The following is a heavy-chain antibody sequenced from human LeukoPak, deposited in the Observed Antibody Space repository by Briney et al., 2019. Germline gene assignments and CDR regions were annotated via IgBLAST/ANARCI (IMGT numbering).Heavy chain of an antibody. CDR1: GGSISSSSYY. CDR3: ARHEWIQLWSFYFDY. J-gene: IGHJ4*02. Sequence: SETLSLTCTVSGGSISSSSYYWGWIRQPPGKGLEWIGSIYYSGSTYYNPSLKSRVTMSVDTSKNQFSLKLSSVTAADTAVYYCARHEWIQLWSFYFDYWGQGTLVTVSS. CDR2: IYYSGST. V-gene: IGHV4-39*01. D-gene: IGHD5-18*01.